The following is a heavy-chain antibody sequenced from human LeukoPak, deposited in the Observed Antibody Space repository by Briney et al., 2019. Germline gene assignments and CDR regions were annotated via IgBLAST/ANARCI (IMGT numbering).Heavy chain of an antibody. CDR2: INHSGST. J-gene: IGHJ4*02. CDR3: ARVGRITMVRGVLYYFDY. CDR1: GGSISSSSYY. Sequence: SETLSLTCTVSGGSISSSSYYWSWIRQPPGKGLEWIGEINHSGSTNYNPSRKSRVTISVEKTKNKFSHKQSSVTAADTAVYYCARVGRITMVRGVLYYFDYWGQGTLVTVSS. V-gene: IGHV4-39*07. D-gene: IGHD3-10*01.